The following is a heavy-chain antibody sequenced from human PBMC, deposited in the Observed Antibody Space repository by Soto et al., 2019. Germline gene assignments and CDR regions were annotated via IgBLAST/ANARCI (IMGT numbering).Heavy chain of an antibody. Sequence: SATLSLTCTVSGGSISSGGYYWSWIRQHPGKGLEWIGYIYYSGSTYYNPSLKSRVTISVDTSKNQFSLKLSSVTAADTAVYCCARDRRYSGYGLDYWGQGTLVTVSS. D-gene: IGHD5-12*01. J-gene: IGHJ4*02. CDR2: IYYSGST. V-gene: IGHV4-31*03. CDR1: GGSISSGGYY. CDR3: ARDRRYSGYGLDY.